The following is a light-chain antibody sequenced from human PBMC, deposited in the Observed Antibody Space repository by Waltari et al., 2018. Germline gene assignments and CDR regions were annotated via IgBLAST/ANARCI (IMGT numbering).Light chain of an antibody. CDR3: CSYAGSALRV. CDR2: EVN. CDR1: SSDVAGYNY. Sequence: QSALTQPRSVSGSPGQSVTLSCTGTSSDVAGYNYVSWYQQHPGKAPQLMIYEVNRRPSGVPDRFSGSKSGNTASLTISGLQAEDEADYYCCSYAGSALRVFGGGTKLTVL. J-gene: IGLJ3*02. V-gene: IGLV2-11*01.